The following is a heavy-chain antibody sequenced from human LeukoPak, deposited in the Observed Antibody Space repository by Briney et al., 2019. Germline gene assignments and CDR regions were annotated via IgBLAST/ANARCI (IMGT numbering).Heavy chain of an antibody. V-gene: IGHV4-34*01. D-gene: IGHD2-15*01. Sequence: SETLSLTCAVYGGSFSGYYWSWIRQPPEKGVEWIGEINHLGSTNYNPCLKSRVTISVDTSKKQFSLNLTSVTAADTAVYYCAKVRYCSGVNCYPDDNWGQGTLVTVSS. CDR2: INHLGST. CDR3: AKVRYCSGVNCYPDDN. J-gene: IGHJ4*02. CDR1: GGSFSGYY.